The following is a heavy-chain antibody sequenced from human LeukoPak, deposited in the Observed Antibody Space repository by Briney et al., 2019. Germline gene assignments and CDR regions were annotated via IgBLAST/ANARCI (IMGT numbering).Heavy chain of an antibody. D-gene: IGHD3-9*01. Sequence: PGGSLRLSCAASGFTFDDYAMHWVRHAPGKGLEWVSGISWNSGSIVYADSVKGRFTISRDNAKNSLYLQMNSLRAEDTALYYCAKGPKNYDILTGANWFDPWGQGTLVTVSS. CDR2: ISWNSGSI. CDR3: AKGPKNYDILTGANWFDP. CDR1: GFTFDDYA. V-gene: IGHV3-9*01. J-gene: IGHJ5*02.